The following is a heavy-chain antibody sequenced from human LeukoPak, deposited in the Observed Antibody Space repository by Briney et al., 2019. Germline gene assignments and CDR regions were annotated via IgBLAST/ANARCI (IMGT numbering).Heavy chain of an antibody. CDR2: ISDSGGST. CDR3: AKCRGSSWSDYFDY. CDR1: GFSLSRYA. V-gene: IGHV3-23*01. Sequence: GASLRLSCAVSGFSLSRYAMSWVRKAPGKGLEWVSAISDSGGSTYYADSEKGRFTISRDNSRNTLYLQMNTLRAEDTAVYYCAKCRGSSWSDYFDYWGQGTLVTVSS. J-gene: IGHJ4*02. D-gene: IGHD6-13*01.